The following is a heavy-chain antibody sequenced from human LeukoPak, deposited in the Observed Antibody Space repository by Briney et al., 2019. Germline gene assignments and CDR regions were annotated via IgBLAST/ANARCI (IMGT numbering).Heavy chain of an antibody. CDR1: GYTFTGYY. V-gene: IGHV1-2*02. CDR3: ARDIGSYYGSGSYYVY. Sequence: ASVKVSCKASGYTFTGYYIHWVRQAPGQGLEWMGWINPNSGGTNYAQKFQGRVTMTRDTSISTAYMELSRLRSDDTAVYYCARDIGSYYGSGSYYVYWGQGTLVTVSS. D-gene: IGHD3-10*01. J-gene: IGHJ4*02. CDR2: INPNSGGT.